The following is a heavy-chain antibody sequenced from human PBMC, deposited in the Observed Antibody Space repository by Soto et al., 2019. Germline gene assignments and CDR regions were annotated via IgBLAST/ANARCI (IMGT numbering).Heavy chain of an antibody. CDR2: IYYSGST. CDR1: GGSISSSSYY. D-gene: IGHD3-16*01. CDR3: ASQVYDYVWGSYGVRYFDY. Sequence: SETLSLTCTVSGGSISSSSYYWGWIRQPPGKGLEWIGSIYYSGSTYYNPSLKSRVTISVDTSKDQFSLKLSSVTAADTAVYYCASQVYDYVWGSYGVRYFDYWGQGTLVTVSS. J-gene: IGHJ4*02. V-gene: IGHV4-39*01.